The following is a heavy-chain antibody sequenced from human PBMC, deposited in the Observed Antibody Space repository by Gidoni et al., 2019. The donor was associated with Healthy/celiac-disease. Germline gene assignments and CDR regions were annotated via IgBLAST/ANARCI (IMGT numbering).Heavy chain of an antibody. V-gene: IGHV3-48*01. CDR1: GFTFSSYS. D-gene: IGHD6-19*01. J-gene: IGHJ4*02. CDR2: ISSSSSTI. Sequence: EVQLVESGGGLVQPGGSLRLSCPASGFTFSSYSMNWVRQAPGKGLGCVSYISSSSSTIYYADSVKGRFTISRDNAKNSLYLQMNSLRAEDTAVYYCARDQRYSSGWYDYWGQGTLVTVSS. CDR3: ARDQRYSSGWYDY.